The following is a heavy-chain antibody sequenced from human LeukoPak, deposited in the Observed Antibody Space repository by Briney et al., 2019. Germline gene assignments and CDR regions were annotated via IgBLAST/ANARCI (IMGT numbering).Heavy chain of an antibody. D-gene: IGHD1-26*01. CDR3: ARRRGSYYSLDY. CDR1: GFTFSSYW. CDR2: INSDGSST. Sequence: GGSLRLSCAASGFTFSSYWMHWVRQAPGEGLVWVSRINSDGSSTSYADSVKGRFTISRDNAKNTLYLQMNSLRAKDTAVYYCARRRGSYYSLDYWGQGTLVTVSS. V-gene: IGHV3-74*01. J-gene: IGHJ4*02.